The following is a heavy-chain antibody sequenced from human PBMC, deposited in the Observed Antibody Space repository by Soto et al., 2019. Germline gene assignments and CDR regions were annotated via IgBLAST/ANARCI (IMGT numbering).Heavy chain of an antibody. CDR1: GYTFTSFG. D-gene: IGHD3-10*01. V-gene: IGHV1-18*01. CDR2: INPYSDHT. CDR3: ARVYNYGSGSYLTPSSCYFDF. J-gene: IGHJ4*02. Sequence: QVQLVQSGNEVKKPGASVKVSCKASGYTFTSFGVGWVRQAPGQGLEWVGWINPYSDHTEYAQKLQGRVTVTADTSTSTAYMEVGSLRSDNTAVYYCARVYNYGSGSYLTPSSCYFDFWGPGTLVTVSS.